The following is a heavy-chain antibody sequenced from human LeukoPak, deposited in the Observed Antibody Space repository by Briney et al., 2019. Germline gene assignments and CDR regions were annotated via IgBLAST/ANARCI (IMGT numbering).Heavy chain of an antibody. CDR2: IYHSGST. CDR1: GYSISSGYY. CDR3: HSESLWFGSPTGGFVY. J-gene: IGHJ4*02. D-gene: IGHD3-10*01. Sequence: SETLSLTCAVSGYSISSGYYWGWIRQPPGKGLEWIGSIYHSGSTYYNPSLKSRVTISVDTSKNQFSLKLSSVTAADTAVYYCHSESLWFGSPTGGFVYWGQGTLVTVSS. V-gene: IGHV4-38-2*01.